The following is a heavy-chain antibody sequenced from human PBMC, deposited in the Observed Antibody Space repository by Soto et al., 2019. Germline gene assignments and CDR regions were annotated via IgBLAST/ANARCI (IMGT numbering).Heavy chain of an antibody. CDR2: IYYSGST. CDR3: ARSSNHYYYYGMDV. D-gene: IGHD6-6*01. Sequence: SETLSLTCTVSGGSISSSSYYWGWIRQPPGKWLEWIGSIYYSGSTYYNPSLKSRVTISVDTSKNQFSLKLSSVTAADTAVYYCARSSNHYYYYGMDVWGQGTTVTVYS. V-gene: IGHV4-39*01. J-gene: IGHJ6*02. CDR1: GGSISSSSYY.